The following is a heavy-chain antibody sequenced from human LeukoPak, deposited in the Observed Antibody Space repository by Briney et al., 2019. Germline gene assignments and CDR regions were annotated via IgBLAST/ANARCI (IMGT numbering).Heavy chain of an antibody. Sequence: GGSLRLSCAGSNFTFSDAWMSWVGQGSGKGLEGVAAIKEDRSEEYYMDSVKGRFHISRANAKNSLYLQMNSLRDEDTAVYHCATHANWVAGDVWGQGTAVSVSS. J-gene: IGHJ6*02. CDR1: NFTFSDAW. CDR2: IKEDRSEE. D-gene: IGHD1-1*01. CDR3: ATHANWVAGDV. V-gene: IGHV3-7*01.